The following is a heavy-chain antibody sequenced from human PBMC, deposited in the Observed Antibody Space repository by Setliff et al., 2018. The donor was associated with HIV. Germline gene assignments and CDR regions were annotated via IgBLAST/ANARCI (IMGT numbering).Heavy chain of an antibody. V-gene: IGHV4-39*01. J-gene: IGHJ4*01. D-gene: IGHD5-12*01. CDR2: IYYTENT. CDR3: ATLRWLRSKHSDY. CDR1: GGSISSSSYY. Sequence: LSLTCTVSGGSISSSSYYWGWLRQPPGKGLEWIGAIYYTENTYYNPSLKSRVTMSVDTSKNQFSLKLRSVTAADTAVYFCATLRWLRSKHSDYWGQGILVTVSS.